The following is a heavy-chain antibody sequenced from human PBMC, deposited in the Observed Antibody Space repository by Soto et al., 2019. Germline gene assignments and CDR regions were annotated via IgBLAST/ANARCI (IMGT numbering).Heavy chain of an antibody. CDR1: GESVRSYW. D-gene: IGHD1-1*01. V-gene: IGHV4-59*02. CDR3: ARYYNFFWYFDC. J-gene: IGHJ4*02. CDR2: IYNSGST. Sequence: TLSLTCAGCGESVRSYWWSWIRQPPGKGLEWIGYIYNSGSTNYNPSLKSRVTISVDTPKNQFSLKLTSVTAADTAVYYCARYYNFFWYFDCWGQGTLVTVSS.